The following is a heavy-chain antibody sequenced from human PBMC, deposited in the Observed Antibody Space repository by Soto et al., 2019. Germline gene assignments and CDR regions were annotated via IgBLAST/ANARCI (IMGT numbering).Heavy chain of an antibody. D-gene: IGHD6-13*01. CDR2: IYYSGST. CDR3: ARLLYSSSWYGGAFDI. V-gene: IGHV4-31*03. CDR1: GGSISSGGYY. J-gene: IGHJ3*02. Sequence: SETLSLTCTVSGGSISSGGYYWSWIRQHPGKGLEWIGYIYYSGSTYYNPSLKSRVTISVDTSRNQFSLKLSSVTAADTAVYYCARLLYSSSWYGGAFDIWGQGTMVTVS.